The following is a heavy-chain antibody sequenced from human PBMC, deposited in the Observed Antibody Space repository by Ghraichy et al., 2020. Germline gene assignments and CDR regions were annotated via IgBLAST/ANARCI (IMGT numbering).Heavy chain of an antibody. Sequence: GGSLRLSCTASGFTFSDAWMTWVRQAPGKGLEWVGRIRSKTDGGTTDYGAPVKGRFTISRDDSKNTLHMQLNSLKTEDTAVYYCARLGAFDYWGQGTLVTVSS. V-gene: IGHV3-15*01. CDR2: IRSKTDGGTT. D-gene: IGHD3-9*01. CDR1: GFTFSDAW. CDR3: ARLGAFDY. J-gene: IGHJ4*02.